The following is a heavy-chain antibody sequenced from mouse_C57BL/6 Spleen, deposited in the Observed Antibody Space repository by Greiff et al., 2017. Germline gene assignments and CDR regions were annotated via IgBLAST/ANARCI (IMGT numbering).Heavy chain of an antibody. CDR3: ARHNCGSSYYFDY. D-gene: IGHD1-1*01. V-gene: IGHV1-42*01. CDR2: INPSTGGT. CDR1: GYSFTGYY. Sequence: VQLKQSGPELVKPGASVKISCKASGYSFTGYYMNWVKQSPEKSLEWIGEINPSTGGTTYNQKFKAKATLTVDKSSSTAYMQLKSLTSEDSAVYYCARHNCGSSYYFDYWGQGTTLTVSS. J-gene: IGHJ2*01.